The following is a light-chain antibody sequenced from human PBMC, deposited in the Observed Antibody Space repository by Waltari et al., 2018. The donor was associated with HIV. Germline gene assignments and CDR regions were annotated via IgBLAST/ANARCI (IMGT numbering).Light chain of an antibody. CDR1: TRDVGGYDY. V-gene: IGLV2-14*03. CDR3: SSYTRTTTYV. CDR2: DVN. J-gene: IGLJ1*01. Sequence: GTTRDVGGYDYVPWYQHHPGKAPKLIIYDVNHRSSGVSNRFSGSNSSNTASMTISGLQVEDDADYCCSSYTRTTTYVFGTGTKVTVL.